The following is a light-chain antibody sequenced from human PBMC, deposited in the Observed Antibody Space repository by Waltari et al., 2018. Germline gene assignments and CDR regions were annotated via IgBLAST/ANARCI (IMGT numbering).Light chain of an antibody. CDR3: QAWDSSTVV. V-gene: IGLV3-1*01. CDR1: NLGTKF. Sequence: SCELTHSPSVSVSPGQTASITCSGDNLGTKFACWYQQKPGQSPVLVIYQDVKRPSGIPERFSGSNSGNTATLTISGTQAMDEADYYCQAWDSSTVVFGGGTKLTVL. J-gene: IGLJ2*01. CDR2: QDV.